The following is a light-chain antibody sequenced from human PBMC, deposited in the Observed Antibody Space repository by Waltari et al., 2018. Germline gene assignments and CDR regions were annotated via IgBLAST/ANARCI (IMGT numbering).Light chain of an antibody. CDR3: QQYGSSPHT. J-gene: IGKJ2*01. Sequence: EIVLTQSPGTLSLSPGDRATLSCRASQSVRNNYLAWYQQKPGQAPRLLIYGASSRATGIPDRFSGSGSGTDFTLTISRLEPEDFAVYYCQQYGSSPHTFGQGTKLEIK. V-gene: IGKV3-20*01. CDR1: QSVRNNY. CDR2: GAS.